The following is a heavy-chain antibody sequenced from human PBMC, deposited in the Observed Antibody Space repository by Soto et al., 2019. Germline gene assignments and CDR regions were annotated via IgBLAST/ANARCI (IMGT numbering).Heavy chain of an antibody. V-gene: IGHV4-31*03. CDR3: ARLRQFGSYYGMDV. J-gene: IGHJ6*02. CDR1: GGSLSSGGYY. CDR2: IYYSGST. Sequence: QVQLQESGPGLVKPSQTLSLTCTVSGGSLSSGGYYCSWIRQHPGKGLEWIGYIYYSGSTSSNPSLKCRITISIDTFKNQFSLKLISVTAADTAVYYCARLRQFGSYYGMDVWGQGTTVTVSS. D-gene: IGHD3-10*01.